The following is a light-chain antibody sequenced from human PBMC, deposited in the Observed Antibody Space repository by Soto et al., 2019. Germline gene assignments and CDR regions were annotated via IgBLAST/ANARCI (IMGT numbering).Light chain of an antibody. CDR3: SSFTTTSTLV. CDR1: RSDVGGYMY. CDR2: DVS. V-gene: IGLV2-14*03. Sequence: QSVLTQPASVSGSPGQSITISCTGTRSDVGGYMYVSWCQQHPGKAPKLMIYDVSNRPSGVSNRFSGSKFGNTASLTISGLQAEDVGDYYCSSFTTTSTLVFGGGTNLTVL. J-gene: IGLJ3*02.